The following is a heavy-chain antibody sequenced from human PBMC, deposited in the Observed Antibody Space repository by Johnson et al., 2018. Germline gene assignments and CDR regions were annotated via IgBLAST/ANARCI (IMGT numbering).Heavy chain of an antibody. D-gene: IGHD6-13*01. J-gene: IGHJ6*03. CDR1: GFTFSSYS. V-gene: IGHV3-30*03. Sequence: QVQLVQSGGGVVQPGRSLRLSCAASGFTFSSYSMHWVRQAPGKGLAWVALISHDGSNKYNEDSVKGRFTISRDNSKNTLYLQMNSLRAEDTAVYYCAGGYSRGFSYYYRDVWGSGTTVTVFS. CDR2: ISHDGSNK. CDR3: AGGYSRGFSYYYRDV.